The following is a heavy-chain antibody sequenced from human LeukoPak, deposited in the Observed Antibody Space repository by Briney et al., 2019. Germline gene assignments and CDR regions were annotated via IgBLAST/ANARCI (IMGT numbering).Heavy chain of an antibody. J-gene: IGHJ4*02. CDR3: TKETRGQWLPDY. CDR2: ISWNSGSI. Sequence: GRSLRLSCAASGFTFDDYAMHWVRQAPGKGLEWVSGISWNSGSIGYADSVKGRFTISRDNAKNSLYLQMNSLRAEDTAVYYCTKETRGQWLPDYWGQGTLVTVSS. V-gene: IGHV3-9*01. CDR1: GFTFDDYA. D-gene: IGHD6-19*01.